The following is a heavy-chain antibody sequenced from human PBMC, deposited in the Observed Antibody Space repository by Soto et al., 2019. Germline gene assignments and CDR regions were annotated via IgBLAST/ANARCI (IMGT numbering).Heavy chain of an antibody. J-gene: IGHJ6*02. CDR3: ARDLGRGLTATSYDFWSGYLGGLYYYYGMDV. V-gene: IGHV1-2*02. CDR2: INPNSGGT. D-gene: IGHD3-3*01. CDR1: GYTFTGYY. Sequence: ASVKVSCKASGYTFTGYYMHWVRQAPGQGLEWMGWINPNSGGTNYAQKFQGRVTMTRDTSISTAYMELSRLRSDDTAVYYCARDLGRGLTATSYDFWSGYLGGLYYYYGMDVWGQGTTVTVSS.